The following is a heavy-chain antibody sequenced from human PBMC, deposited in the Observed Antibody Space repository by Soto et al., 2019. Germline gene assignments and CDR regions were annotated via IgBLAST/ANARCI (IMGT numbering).Heavy chain of an antibody. D-gene: IGHD3-3*01. CDR3: ARAIKDKLSYYDFWSGVDAFYT. V-gene: IGHV2-70*01. J-gene: IGHJ3*02. CDR2: IDWDDDK. Sequence: GSGPTLVNPTQTLTLTCTFSGFSLSTSGMCVSWIRQPPGKALEWLALIDWDDDKYYSTSLKTRLTISKDTSKNQVVLTMTNMDPVDTATYYCARAIKDKLSYYDFWSGVDAFYTWGQGTMVPVSS. CDR1: GFSLSTSGMC.